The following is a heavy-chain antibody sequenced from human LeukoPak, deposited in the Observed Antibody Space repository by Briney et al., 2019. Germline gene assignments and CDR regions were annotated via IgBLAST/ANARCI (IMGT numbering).Heavy chain of an antibody. CDR3: ASGQKLGF. J-gene: IGHJ4*02. V-gene: IGHV3-7*01. CDR1: GFTFSSYW. CDR2: IRQDGSDK. Sequence: GGSLRLSCVASGFTFSSYWMSWVRQAPGKGLEWVANIRQDGSDKYYVDSVKGRFTISKDNAKNSLYLQMNSLRAEDTAVYYCASGQKLGFWGQGTLVTVSS. D-gene: IGHD6-13*01.